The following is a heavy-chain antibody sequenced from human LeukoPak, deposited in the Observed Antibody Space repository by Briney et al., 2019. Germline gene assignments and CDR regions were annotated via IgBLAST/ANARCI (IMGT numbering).Heavy chain of an antibody. J-gene: IGHJ4*02. Sequence: SETLSLTCAVYGGSFSGYYWSWIRQPPGKGLEWIGEINHSGSTNYNPSLKSRVTISVDTSKNQFSLKLSSVTAADTAVYYCARASPVWGSYRYHDYWGQGTLVTVSS. CDR2: INHSGST. D-gene: IGHD3-16*02. V-gene: IGHV4-34*01. CDR1: GGSFSGYY. CDR3: ARASPVWGSYRYHDY.